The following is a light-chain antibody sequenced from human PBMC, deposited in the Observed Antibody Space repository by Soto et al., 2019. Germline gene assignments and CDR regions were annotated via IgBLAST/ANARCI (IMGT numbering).Light chain of an antibody. J-gene: IGKJ1*01. CDR2: DAS. V-gene: IGKV1-5*01. Sequence: DIQMTQSAYTLCASVGETVTHSSRASQSSSGWLAWYQQKPGEAPKLLIYDASALPRGVPSRFSGSGSGTKFTLTIASLQPDDFATYYCQQYETFSGTFGPGTKVDI. CDR1: QSSSGW. CDR3: QQYETFSGT.